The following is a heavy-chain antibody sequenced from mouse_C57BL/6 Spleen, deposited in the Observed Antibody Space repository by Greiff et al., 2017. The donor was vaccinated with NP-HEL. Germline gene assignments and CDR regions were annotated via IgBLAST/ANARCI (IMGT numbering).Heavy chain of an antibody. Sequence: VQLQQSGPELVKPGASVKISCKASGYAFSSSWMNWVKQRPGKGLEWIGRIYPGDGDTNYNGKFKGKATLTADKSSSTAYMQLSSLTSEDSAVYFCARNGYAMDYWGQGTSVTVSS. V-gene: IGHV1-82*01. CDR1: GYAFSSSW. CDR2: IYPGDGDT. CDR3: ARNGYAMDY. J-gene: IGHJ4*01.